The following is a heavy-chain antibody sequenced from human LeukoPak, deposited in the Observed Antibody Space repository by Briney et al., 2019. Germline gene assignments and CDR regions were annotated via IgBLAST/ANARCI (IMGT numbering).Heavy chain of an antibody. V-gene: IGHV4-39*07. J-gene: IGHJ5*02. CDR1: GGSISSSSYY. Sequence: SETLSLTCTVSGGSISSSSYYWGWIRQPPGKGLEWIGSIYYSGSTYYNPSLKSRVTISVDTSKNQFSLKLSSVTAADTAVYYCAGFRMVRGVISNRFDPWGQGTLVTVSS. CDR2: IYYSGST. CDR3: AGFRMVRGVISNRFDP. D-gene: IGHD3-10*01.